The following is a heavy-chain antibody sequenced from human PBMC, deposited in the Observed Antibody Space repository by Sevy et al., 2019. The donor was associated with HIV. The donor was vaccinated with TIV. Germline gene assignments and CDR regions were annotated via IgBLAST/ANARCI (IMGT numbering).Heavy chain of an antibody. J-gene: IGHJ6*02. CDR1: GFTFSSHW. CDR3: ARDTGGIGMDV. CDR2: INQDGSAK. D-gene: IGHD6-13*01. V-gene: IGHV3-7*01. Sequence: GGSLRLSCAASGFTFSSHWMSWVRQAPGKGLEWVANINQDGSAKYYVDSVKGRFTISRDNAKNPLSLQMNSLRAEDTAVYYCARDTGGIGMDVWGQGTTVTVSS.